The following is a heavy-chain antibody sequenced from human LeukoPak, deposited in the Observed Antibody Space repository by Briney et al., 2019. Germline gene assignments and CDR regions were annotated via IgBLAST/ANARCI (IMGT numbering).Heavy chain of an antibody. CDR3: ARDQGVYYDSTGYVFDN. CDR2: INPNSGGT. CDR1: GYTFTGYY. J-gene: IGHJ4*02. D-gene: IGHD3-22*01. V-gene: IGHV1-2*02. Sequence: ASVKVSCKASGYTFTGYYMHWVRQAPGQGLEWMGWINPNSGGTNYAQKFQGRVTLTTDTSTSTAYMELRNLRSDDTALYYCARDQGVYYDSTGYVFDNWGQGTLVTVSS.